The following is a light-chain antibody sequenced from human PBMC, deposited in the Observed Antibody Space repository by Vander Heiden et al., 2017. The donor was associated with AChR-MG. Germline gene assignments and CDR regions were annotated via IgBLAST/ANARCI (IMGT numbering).Light chain of an antibody. V-gene: IGLV7-46*01. CDR3: LLSYGGARV. CDR2: NTN. J-gene: IGLJ3*02. CDR1: TGAVTSGHY. Sequence: QAVVTQESSLPVSPGGSVTLTCGSSTGAVTSGHYPHWLQQKPGQAPKTLIYNTNKKQSWTPARFAGSLLGDKAALTVSGAQPEDEADYYCLLSYGGARVFGGGTKLTV.